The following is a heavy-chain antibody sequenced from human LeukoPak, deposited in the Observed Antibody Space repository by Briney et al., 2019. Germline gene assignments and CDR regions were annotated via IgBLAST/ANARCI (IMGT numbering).Heavy chain of an antibody. CDR2: ISSSSSYI. D-gene: IGHD3-10*01. V-gene: IGHV3-21*01. J-gene: IGHJ4*02. Sequence: GGSLRLSCAASGFTFSSYSMNWVHQAPGKGLEWVSSISSSSSYIYYADSVKGRFTISRDNAKNSLYLQMNSLRAEDTAVYYCASLITMVRGPSDYWGQGTLVTVSS. CDR3: ASLITMVRGPSDY. CDR1: GFTFSSYS.